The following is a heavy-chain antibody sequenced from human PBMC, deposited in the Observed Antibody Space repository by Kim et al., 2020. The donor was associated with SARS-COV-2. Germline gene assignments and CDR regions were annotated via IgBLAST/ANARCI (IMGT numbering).Heavy chain of an antibody. CDR2: ISGSGGST. Sequence: GGSLRLSCAASGFTFSSYAMSLVRQAPGKGLEWVSAISGSGGSTYYADSVKGRFTISRDNSKTTLYLQMNSLRAEDTAVYYCSKRSVDDYIWGSYNYWGQGTLVTVSS. CDR3: SKRSVDDYIWGSYNY. CDR1: GFTFSSYA. V-gene: IGHV3-23*01. D-gene: IGHD3-16*01. J-gene: IGHJ4*02.